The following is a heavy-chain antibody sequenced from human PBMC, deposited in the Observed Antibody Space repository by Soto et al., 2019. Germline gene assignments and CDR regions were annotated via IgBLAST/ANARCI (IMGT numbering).Heavy chain of an antibody. J-gene: IGHJ2*01. D-gene: IGHD5-18*01. CDR3: AKGELRGYSYGYPYWYFDL. CDR2: ISGSGGST. CDR1: RFIFSSYA. V-gene: IGHV3-23*01. Sequence: PGGSLRLSCAASRFIFSSYAMSWVRQAPGKGLEWVSAISGSGGSTYYADSVKGRFTISRDNSKNTLYLQMNSLRAEDTAVYYCAKGELRGYSYGYPYWYFDLWGRGTLVTVSS.